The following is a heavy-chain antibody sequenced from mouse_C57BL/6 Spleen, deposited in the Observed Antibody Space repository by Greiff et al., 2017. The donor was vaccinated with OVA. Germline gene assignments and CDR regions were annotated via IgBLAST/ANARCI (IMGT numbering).Heavy chain of an antibody. CDR1: GFNIKNTY. CDR2: IDPANGNT. V-gene: IGHV14-3*01. CDR3: AREVEAMGYDGYSFAY. Sequence: VHVKQSVAELVRPGASVKLSCTASGFNIKNTYMHWVKQRPEQGLEWIGRIDPANGNTKYAPKFQGKATITADTSSNTAYLQLSSLTSEDTAIYYCAREVEAMGYDGYSFAYWGQGTLVTVSA. D-gene: IGHD2-3*01. J-gene: IGHJ3*01.